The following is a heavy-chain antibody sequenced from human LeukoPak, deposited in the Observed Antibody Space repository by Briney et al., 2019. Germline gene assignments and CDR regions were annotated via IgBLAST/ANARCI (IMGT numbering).Heavy chain of an antibody. V-gene: IGHV4-59*11. CDR1: GGFMSGHY. J-gene: IGHJ5*02. Sequence: SETLSLTCNVSGGFMSGHYWTWIRQPPGMGLEWIGCIFSSGSTNYNPSLKSRVTISVDTSKNQFSLRLRSVTDADTAVYYCARAVSGSDYWFDPWGQGTLVTVSS. CDR2: IFSSGST. D-gene: IGHD5-12*01. CDR3: ARAVSGSDYWFDP.